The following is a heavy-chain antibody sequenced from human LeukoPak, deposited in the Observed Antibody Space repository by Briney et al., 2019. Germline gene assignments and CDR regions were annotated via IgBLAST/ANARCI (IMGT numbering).Heavy chain of an antibody. J-gene: IGHJ4*02. CDR1: GFTFSNAW. CDR2: IKSKTDGGKK. D-gene: IGHD5-18*01. Sequence: GGSLRLSCAASGFTFSNAWMSWVRQAPGKGLEWVGRIKSKTDGGKKEYAAPVKGRFTNSRDKSKNTLYLQMNSLKTEDTAVYYCTTDKSSRIQLYLRYDYWGQGTLVTVSS. CDR3: TTDKSSRIQLYLRYDY. V-gene: IGHV3-15*01.